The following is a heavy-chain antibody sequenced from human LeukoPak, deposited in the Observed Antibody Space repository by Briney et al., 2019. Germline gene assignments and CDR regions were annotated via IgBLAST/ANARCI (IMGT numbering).Heavy chain of an antibody. CDR2: INHSGST. D-gene: IGHD2-15*01. J-gene: IGHJ5*02. CDR3: ARGVGYCSGGSCYNWFDP. Sequence: SETLSLTCAVYGGSFSGYYWSWIRLPPGKGLEWIGEINHSGSTNYNPSLKSRVTISVDTSKNQFSLKLSSVTAADTAVYHCARGVGYCSGGSCYNWFDPWGQGTLVTVSS. CDR1: GGSFSGYY. V-gene: IGHV4-34*01.